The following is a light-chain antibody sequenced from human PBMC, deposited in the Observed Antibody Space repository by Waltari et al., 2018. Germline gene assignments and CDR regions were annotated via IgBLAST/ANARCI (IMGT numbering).Light chain of an antibody. CDR2: DVT. V-gene: IGLV2-14*03. J-gene: IGLJ2*01. Sequence: SALTQPDSVSGSPGQSITISCSVISSDSVGYIYVSCYQQHPGEAPKVIIYDVTNRPSGVSNRFSGSKSGSSASLTISGLQPEDEADYYCSSFTSSTTGIFGGGTKLTVL. CDR3: SSFTSSTTGI. CDR1: SSDSVGYIY.